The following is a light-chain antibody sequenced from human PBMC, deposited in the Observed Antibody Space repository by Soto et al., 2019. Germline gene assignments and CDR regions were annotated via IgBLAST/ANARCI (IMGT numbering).Light chain of an antibody. CDR2: DAS. Sequence: EIVLTQSPATLSLSPGARATLSCRASQSVSSYLAWYQQKPGQAPRLLIYDASNRATGIPARFSGSGSGTDFTLTISSLEPEDVAVYYCQQHSNWPPTFGGGTKVEIK. J-gene: IGKJ4*01. CDR3: QQHSNWPPT. V-gene: IGKV3-11*01. CDR1: QSVSSY.